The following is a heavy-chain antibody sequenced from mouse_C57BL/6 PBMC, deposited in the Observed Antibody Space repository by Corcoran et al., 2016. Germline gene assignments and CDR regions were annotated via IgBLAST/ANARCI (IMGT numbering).Heavy chain of an antibody. CDR2: IYPGSGNT. J-gene: IGHJ2*01. CDR3: ARSGVLVRSSIDY. V-gene: IGHV1-76*01. D-gene: IGHD1-1*01. CDR1: GYTFTDYY. Sequence: QVQLKQSGAELVRPGASVKLSCKASGYTFTDYYIQWVKQRPGKGLEWIARIYPGSGNTSYNEKFKGKATLTAEKSASTAYMQRSSLTSEASAVYCGARSGVLVRSSIDYWGQGTTLIVSS.